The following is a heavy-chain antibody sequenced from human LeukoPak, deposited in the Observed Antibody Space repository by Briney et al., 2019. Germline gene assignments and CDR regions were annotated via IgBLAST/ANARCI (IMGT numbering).Heavy chain of an antibody. CDR1: GGSFSGYY. D-gene: IGHD1-14*01. V-gene: IGHV4-34*01. CDR2: INHSGST. Sequence: PSETLSLTCAVYGGSFSGYYWSWIRQPPGKGLEWIGEINHSGSTNYDPSLKSRVTISVDTSKNQFSLKLSSVTAADTAVYYCARGSLKGSTRRTSKSYYYYYYMDVWGKGTTVTVSS. CDR3: ARGSLKGSTRRTSKSYYYYYYMDV. J-gene: IGHJ6*03.